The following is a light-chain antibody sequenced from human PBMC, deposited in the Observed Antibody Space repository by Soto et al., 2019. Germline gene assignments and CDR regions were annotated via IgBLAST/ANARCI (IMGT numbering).Light chain of an antibody. CDR3: QQYHEYW. V-gene: IGKV1-5*01. Sequence: DIQMPQSPSSLPASVADRVTITCRASQSISSWLAWYQQKPGKAPKLLIYDASSLESGVPSRFSGSGSGTEFTLTISSLQPDDFATYYCQQYHEYWFGQGTKVDIK. J-gene: IGKJ1*01. CDR2: DAS. CDR1: QSISSW.